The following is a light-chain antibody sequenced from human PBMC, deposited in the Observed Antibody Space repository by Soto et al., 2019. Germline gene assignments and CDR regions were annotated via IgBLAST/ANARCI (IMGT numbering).Light chain of an antibody. Sequence: EIVLTQSPGTLSLSPGERATLSCRASQSVSSSYLAWYQQKPGQAPRLLIYGASSRATGIPDRFSGSGSGTDFTLTISRLESEDFEVYYCQQYGRSPPYTFGQGTKLEIK. CDR1: QSVSSSY. J-gene: IGKJ2*01. CDR3: QQYGRSPPYT. CDR2: GAS. V-gene: IGKV3-20*01.